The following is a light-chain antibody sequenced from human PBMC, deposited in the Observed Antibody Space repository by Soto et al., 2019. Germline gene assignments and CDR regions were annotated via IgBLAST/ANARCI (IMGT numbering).Light chain of an antibody. V-gene: IGLV2-23*01. CDR1: SSDVGSGSHNL. CDR3: CSYAGSFTDV. Sequence: QSALTQPASVSGSPGQSITISCTGTSSDVGSGSHNLVSWYQQRPGKVPKLMIYEGSKRPSGVSNRFSGSKSGYTASLTISGLQAEDEADYFCCSYAGSFTDVFGTGTKVTVL. CDR2: EGS. J-gene: IGLJ1*01.